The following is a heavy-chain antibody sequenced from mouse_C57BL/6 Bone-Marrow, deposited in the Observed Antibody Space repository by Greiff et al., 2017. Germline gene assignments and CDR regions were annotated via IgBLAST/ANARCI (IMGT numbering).Heavy chain of an antibody. CDR3: ARGPLAYYAMDY. V-gene: IGHV1-55*01. CDR1: GYTFTSYW. J-gene: IGHJ4*01. CDR2: IYPGSGST. Sequence: QVQLQQPGAELVKPGASVKMSCKASGYTFTSYWITWVKQRPGQGLEWIGDIYPGSGSTNYNEKFKSKATLTVDTSSSTAYMQLSSLTSEYSAVYYCARGPLAYYAMDYWGQGTSVTVSS.